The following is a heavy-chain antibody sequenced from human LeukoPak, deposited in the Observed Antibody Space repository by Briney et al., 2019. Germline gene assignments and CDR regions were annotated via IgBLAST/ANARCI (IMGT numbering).Heavy chain of an antibody. CDR1: GGSISSYY. D-gene: IGHD3-9*01. V-gene: IGHV4-59*08. Sequence: SETLSLTCTVSGGSISSYYWSWIRQPPGQGLEWIVYIYYSGSTNYNPSLKSRVTISGDTSKNQFSLKLSSVTAADTAVYYCARHNILTGSGPGVAPLDGWFDPWGQGTLVTVSS. CDR2: IYYSGST. J-gene: IGHJ5*01. CDR3: ARHNILTGSGPGVAPLDGWFDP.